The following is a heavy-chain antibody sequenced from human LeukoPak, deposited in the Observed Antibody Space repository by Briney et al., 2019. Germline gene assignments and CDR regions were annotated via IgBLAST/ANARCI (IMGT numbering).Heavy chain of an antibody. D-gene: IGHD5-12*01. Sequence: SETLSLTCAVYGGSFSGYYWSWIRQPPGKGLEWIGEINHSGSTNYNPSLKSRVTISVDTSKNQFSLNLSSVTAADTAVYYCARDNVDFDYWGQGTLVTVSS. V-gene: IGHV4-34*01. CDR1: GGSFSGYY. CDR3: ARDNVDFDY. CDR2: INHSGST. J-gene: IGHJ4*02.